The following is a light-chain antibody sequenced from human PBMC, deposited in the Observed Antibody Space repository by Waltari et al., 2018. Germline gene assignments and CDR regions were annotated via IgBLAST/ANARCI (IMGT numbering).Light chain of an antibody. J-gene: IGLJ2*01. Sequence: QSVLTQPPPASGTPGQRVTISCSGSSSTIGSTPVNWYQHLPGTAPKLLLYSNTQRPSGVPDRFSGSKSGTSASLAISGLQSEDEADYYCAAWDDSLNGPVFGGGTKLTVL. V-gene: IGLV1-44*01. CDR2: SNT. CDR3: AAWDDSLNGPV. CDR1: SSTIGSTP.